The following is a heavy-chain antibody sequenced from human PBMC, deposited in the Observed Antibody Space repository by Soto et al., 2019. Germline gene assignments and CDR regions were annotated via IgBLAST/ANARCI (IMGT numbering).Heavy chain of an antibody. J-gene: IGHJ6*02. D-gene: IGHD2-2*01. CDR2: IIPIFGTA. Sequence: QVQLVQSGAEVKKPGSSVKVSCKASGGTFSSYAISWVRQAPGQGLEWMGGIIPIFGTANYAQKFQGRVTITADKSTSTAYMELSSLRSEDTGVYYCARGGDIVVVPAASYYYYGMDVWGQGTTVTVSS. CDR1: GGTFSSYA. CDR3: ARGGDIVVVPAASYYYYGMDV. V-gene: IGHV1-69*06.